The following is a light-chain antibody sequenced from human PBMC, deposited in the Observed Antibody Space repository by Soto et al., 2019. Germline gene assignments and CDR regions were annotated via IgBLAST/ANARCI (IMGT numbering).Light chain of an antibody. V-gene: IGLV2-14*03. CDR2: DVT. CDR1: SSDVGHYDY. J-gene: IGLJ1*01. Sequence: QSALTQPASVSGSPGQSITISCTGSSSDVGHYDYVSWFQQHPGRAPTLLIYDVTYRPSGVSNRFSGAKSGSTASLTISGLRTEDEANYYCGSYRISTAVFGTGTKVTVL. CDR3: GSYRISTAV.